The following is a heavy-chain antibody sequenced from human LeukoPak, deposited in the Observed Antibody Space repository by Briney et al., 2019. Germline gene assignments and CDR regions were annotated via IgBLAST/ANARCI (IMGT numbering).Heavy chain of an antibody. CDR3: AREGPRGNSQFDY. Sequence: GRSLRLSCAASGVTFRNYGMHWVRQAPGKGLEWVALIWYDGSNKYYTDSVKGRLTISRDNSKDTLFLQMNSLRAEDTAVYYCAREGPRGNSQFDYWGQGTLVTVSS. CDR1: GVTFRNYG. J-gene: IGHJ4*02. D-gene: IGHD5-24*01. CDR2: IWYDGSNK. V-gene: IGHV3-33*01.